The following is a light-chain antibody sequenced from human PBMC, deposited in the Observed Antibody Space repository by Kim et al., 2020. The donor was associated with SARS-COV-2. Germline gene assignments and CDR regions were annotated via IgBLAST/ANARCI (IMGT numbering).Light chain of an antibody. Sequence: QSALTQPASVSGSPGQSITISCTGTSSDIGGYKYVSWYQQHPGKAPKLMIYDVSKRPSGVANRFSGSKSGNTAYLTISGLQAGDEADYYCSSYTSSSTYYVFGTGTKV. CDR2: DVS. CDR1: SSDIGGYKY. CDR3: SSYTSSSTYYV. J-gene: IGLJ1*01. V-gene: IGLV2-14*01.